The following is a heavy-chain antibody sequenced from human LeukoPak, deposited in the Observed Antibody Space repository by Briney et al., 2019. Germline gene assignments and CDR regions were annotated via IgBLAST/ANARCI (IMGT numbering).Heavy chain of an antibody. D-gene: IGHD3-9*01. V-gene: IGHV4-34*01. CDR2: INHRGST. CDR1: GVSVSSNY. CDR3: AREGYDILTGYFNDY. Sequence: SETLSLTCTVSGVSVSSNYWSWIRQAPGKGLEWIGAINHRGSTNYNPSLKSRLTISVDTSRNQFSLKLNSVTAADTAVYYCAREGYDILTGYFNDYWGQGTLVTVSS. J-gene: IGHJ4*02.